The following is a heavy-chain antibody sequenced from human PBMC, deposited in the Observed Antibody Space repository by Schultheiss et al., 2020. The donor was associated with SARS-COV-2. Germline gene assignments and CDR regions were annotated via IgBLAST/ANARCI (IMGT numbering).Heavy chain of an antibody. Sequence: GSLRLSCTVSGDSISSYYWSWVRQPPGKGLEWIGYVYFSGSTNYNPSLKSRVTISVDTSKNQFSLKLSSVTAADTAVYYCARGRITMVQGVITGFDYWGQGTLVTVSS. V-gene: IGHV4-59*12. D-gene: IGHD3-10*01. CDR2: VYFSGST. CDR3: ARGRITMVQGVITGFDY. J-gene: IGHJ4*02. CDR1: GDSISSYY.